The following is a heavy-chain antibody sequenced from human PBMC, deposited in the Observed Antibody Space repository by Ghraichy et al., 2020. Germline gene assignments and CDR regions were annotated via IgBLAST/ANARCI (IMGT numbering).Heavy chain of an antibody. CDR1: GFPFSSHW. V-gene: IGHV3-74*01. Sequence: GGSLRLSCAASGFPFSSHWMYWVRQAPGKGMVWVSRIITDDSTSYADSVKGRFTISRDNAKNTLYLQMNSLRPDDTAVYYCVGALGDYEGRDLWGRGTLVTVSS. CDR3: VGALGDYEGRDL. J-gene: IGHJ2*01. D-gene: IGHD4-17*01. CDR2: IITDDST.